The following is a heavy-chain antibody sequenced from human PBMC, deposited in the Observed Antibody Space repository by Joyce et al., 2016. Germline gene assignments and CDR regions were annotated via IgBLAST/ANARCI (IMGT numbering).Heavy chain of an antibody. Sequence: QLVESGGGVVKAGGSLRLSCEASGSTFSSSSMSWFRQAPGKGLEGVAAISANSYYIFHAETVRGRFTVSRDNAKKTLYLQMNSLRAEDSAVFYCARGGISYYYAMDVWGQGTTVTVSS. CDR1: GSTFSSSS. CDR3: ARGGISYYYAMDV. J-gene: IGHJ6*02. D-gene: IGHD3-16*01. CDR2: ISANSYYI. V-gene: IGHV3-21*01.